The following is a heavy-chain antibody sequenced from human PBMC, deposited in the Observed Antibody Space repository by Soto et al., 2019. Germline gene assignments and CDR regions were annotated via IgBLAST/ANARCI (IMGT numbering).Heavy chain of an antibody. Sequence: SETLSLTCAVSGGSIRSGGYSWSGIRQTTGKGLEWIGYIYHSGSTYYNPSLKSRVTISVDRSKNQFSLKLSSVTAADTAVYYCAVHVDQAMVFDYWGQGTLVTVSS. CDR2: IYHSGST. D-gene: IGHD5-18*01. CDR3: AVHVDQAMVFDY. J-gene: IGHJ4*02. V-gene: IGHV4-30-2*01. CDR1: GGSIRSGGYS.